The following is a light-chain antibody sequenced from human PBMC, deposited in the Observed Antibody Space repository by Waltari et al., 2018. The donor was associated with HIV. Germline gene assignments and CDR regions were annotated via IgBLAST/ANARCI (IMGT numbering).Light chain of an antibody. CDR3: AAWDDSLGGFV. Sequence: QSALTQSPSASAAPGRSLTISCAGTGSDIGSNTVSWFQKFPPPAPKLLIFCSRRRPSVVPDPCSASTSGTSASLVIGGLRTEDEADYYCAAWDDSLGGFVVGTGTKVTVL. V-gene: IGLV1-47*01. CDR1: GSDIGSNT. J-gene: IGLJ1*01. CDR2: CSR.